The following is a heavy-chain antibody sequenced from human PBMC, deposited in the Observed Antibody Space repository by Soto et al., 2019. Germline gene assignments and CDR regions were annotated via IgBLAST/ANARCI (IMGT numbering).Heavy chain of an antibody. J-gene: IGHJ6*02. CDR2: IYSGGST. V-gene: IGHV3-53*01. Sequence: GGSLRLSCAASGFTVSSNYMSWVRQAPGKXLDWVSVIYSGGSTYYADSVKGRFTISRDNSKNTLYLQMNSLRAEDTAVYYCASYVWGSYRYPYYYYGMDVWGQGSTVTVSS. D-gene: IGHD3-16*02. CDR3: ASYVWGSYRYPYYYYGMDV. CDR1: GFTVSSNY.